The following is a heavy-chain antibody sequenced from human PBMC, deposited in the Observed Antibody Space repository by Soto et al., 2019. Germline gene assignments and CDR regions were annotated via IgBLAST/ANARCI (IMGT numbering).Heavy chain of an antibody. CDR1: GYTFTSYD. CDR2: MNPNSGNT. CDR3: ARRIVVVPAAINWFDP. D-gene: IGHD2-2*01. Sequence: ASVKVSCKASGYTFTSYDINWVRQATGRGLEWMGWMNPNSGNTGYAQKFQGRVTMTRNTSISTAYMELSSLRSEDTAVYYCARRIVVVPAAINWFDPWGQGTLVTVSS. J-gene: IGHJ5*02. V-gene: IGHV1-8*01.